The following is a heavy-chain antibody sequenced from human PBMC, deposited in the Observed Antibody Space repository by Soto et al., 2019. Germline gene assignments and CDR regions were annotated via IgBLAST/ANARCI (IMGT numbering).Heavy chain of an antibody. D-gene: IGHD3-10*01. V-gene: IGHV4-30-4*01. CDR3: AREGITMVRGLDY. CDR1: GGSISSGDYY. Sequence: SETLSLTCTVSGGSISSGDYYWSWIRQPPGTGLEWIGYIYYSGSTYYNPSLKSRVTISVDTSKNQFSLKLSSVTAADTAVYYCAREGITMVRGLDYWGQGTLVTVSS. J-gene: IGHJ4*02. CDR2: IYYSGST.